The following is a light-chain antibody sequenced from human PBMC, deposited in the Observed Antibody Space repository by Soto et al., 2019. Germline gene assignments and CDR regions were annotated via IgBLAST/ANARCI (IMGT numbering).Light chain of an antibody. CDR1: SSNIGNNY. V-gene: IGLV1-51*01. CDR3: GTWDTSLSPTVV. Sequence: QSVLTQPPSVSAAPGQKVTISCSGSSSNIGNNYVSWYQQLPGTAPKLLIYDSSERPSGIPDRFSGSKSGTSATLGITGLQTGDEADYYCGTWDTSLSPTVVFGGGTKLTVL. CDR2: DSS. J-gene: IGLJ2*01.